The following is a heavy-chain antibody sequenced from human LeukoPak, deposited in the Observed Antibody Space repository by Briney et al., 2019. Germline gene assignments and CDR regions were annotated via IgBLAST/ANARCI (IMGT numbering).Heavy chain of an antibody. CDR2: IYHSGST. V-gene: IGHV4-38-2*02. D-gene: IGHD3-9*01. J-gene: IGHJ4*02. Sequence: SETLSLTCTVSGYSISSGYYWGWIRQPPGKGLEWIGSIYHSGSTYYNPSLKSRVTISVDTSKNQFSLKLSSVTAADTAVYYCARANYDILSYWGQGTLVTVSS. CDR1: GYSISSGYY. CDR3: ARANYDILSY.